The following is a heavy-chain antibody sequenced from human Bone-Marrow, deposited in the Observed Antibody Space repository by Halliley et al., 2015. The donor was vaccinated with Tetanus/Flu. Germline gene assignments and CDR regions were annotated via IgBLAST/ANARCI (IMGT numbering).Heavy chain of an antibody. Sequence: QLVQSGAGVKKPGASVKVSCQVSGHRFTGAYLHWVRQAPGHGLEWMGRINPNNADTTYAQKFQGRVTLTRDTSISTAFLELSRLSSNDTAVYYCARESAYSTSWSPGLGPWGQGALVTVSS. J-gene: IGHJ5*02. D-gene: IGHD4-4*01. V-gene: IGHV1-2*06. CDR3: ARESAYSTSWSPGLGP. CDR2: INPNNADT. CDR1: GHRFTGAY.